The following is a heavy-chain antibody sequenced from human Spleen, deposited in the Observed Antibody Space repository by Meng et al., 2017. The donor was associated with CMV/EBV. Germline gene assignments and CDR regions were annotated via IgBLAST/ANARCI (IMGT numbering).Heavy chain of an antibody. CDR2: IYTSWRT. CDR1: GGSISSYY. D-gene: IGHD3-10*01. V-gene: IGHV4-4*07. CDR3: ARGITMVRGVLDWFDP. J-gene: IGHJ5*02. Sequence: VSRTGSGPGLVKTSENPYRTCNVLGGSISSYYWSWIRQPAGKGLEWIGRIYTSWRTNYHPSLKSRVPMSVDTSKNQFSLKLSSVTAADTAVYYCARGITMVRGVLDWFDPWGQGTLVTVSS.